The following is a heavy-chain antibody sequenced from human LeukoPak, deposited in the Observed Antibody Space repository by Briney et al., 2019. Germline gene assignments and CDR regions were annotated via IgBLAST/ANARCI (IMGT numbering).Heavy chain of an antibody. J-gene: IGHJ1*01. Sequence: GGSLRLSCAASGNYWMHWVRHAPGKGLVWVSHVNSDGSWTSHADSVKGRFTISRDNSRNTLYLQMNSLRAEDTAVYYCARDPRTYSSGQGSYFQHWGQGTLVTVSS. D-gene: IGHD6-19*01. CDR1: GNYW. CDR2: VNSDGSWT. CDR3: ARDPRTYSSGQGSYFQH. V-gene: IGHV3-74*01.